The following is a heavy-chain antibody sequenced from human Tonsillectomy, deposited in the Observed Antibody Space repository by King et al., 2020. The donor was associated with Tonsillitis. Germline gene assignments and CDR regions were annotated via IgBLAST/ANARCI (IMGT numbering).Heavy chain of an antibody. CDR1: GFTVSSNY. V-gene: IGHV3-53*01. J-gene: IGHJ3*02. Sequence: QLVQSGGGLIQPGGSLRRSCAASGFTVSSNYMSWVRQAPGKGLEWVSVIYSGGSTYYADSVKGRFTISRDNSKNTLYLQMNSLRAEDTAVYYCARSYSRSSSPAFYIWGQGTLVTVSS. D-gene: IGHD6-6*01. CDR3: ARSYSRSSSPAFYI. CDR2: IYSGGST.